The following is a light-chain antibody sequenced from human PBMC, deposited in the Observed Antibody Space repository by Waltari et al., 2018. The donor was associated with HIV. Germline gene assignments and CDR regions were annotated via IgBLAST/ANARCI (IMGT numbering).Light chain of an antibody. CDR1: SSDVGAYDY. CDR2: DVN. V-gene: IGLV2-23*02. CDR3: CSYAGIRTLV. Sequence: QSALTQPASVSGSPGQSITISCTGTSSDVGAYDYVSWYQQYPGKAPKFMIYDVNKRPSGVSSRVSGSKSGNTASLTISGLQAEDEADYYCCSYAGIRTLVFGGGTKVTVL. J-gene: IGLJ3*02.